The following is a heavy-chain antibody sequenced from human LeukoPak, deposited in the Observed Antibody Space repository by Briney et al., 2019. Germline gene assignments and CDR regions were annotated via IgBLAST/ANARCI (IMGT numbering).Heavy chain of an antibody. Sequence: GGSLRLSCAASGFIFSTYDMTWVRQAPGKGLEWVSSISSSSNYIYYADSVKGRFTISRDNAKNSLHLQMNSLRAEDTAAYYCARAPLDDTSGYYFGGYYYYYYIDVWGKGTTVTVSS. D-gene: IGHD3-22*01. J-gene: IGHJ6*03. CDR3: ARAPLDDTSGYYFGGYYYYYYIDV. V-gene: IGHV3-21*01. CDR2: ISSSSNYI. CDR1: GFIFSTYD.